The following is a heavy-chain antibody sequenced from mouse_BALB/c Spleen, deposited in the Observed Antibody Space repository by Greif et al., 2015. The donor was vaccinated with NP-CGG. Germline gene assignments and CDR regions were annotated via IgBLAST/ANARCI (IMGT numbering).Heavy chain of an antibody. Sequence: EVKLVESGGGSVQPGGSLRLSCATSGFTFTDYYMSWVRQPPGKALEWLGFIRNKANGYTTEYSASVKGQFTISRDNSQSILYLQMNTLRAEDSATYYCARDGNLAYWGQGTLVTVSA. CDR2: IRNKANGYTT. V-gene: IGHV7-3*02. J-gene: IGHJ3*01. CDR3: ARDGNLAY. CDR1: GFTFTDYY. D-gene: IGHD2-1*01.